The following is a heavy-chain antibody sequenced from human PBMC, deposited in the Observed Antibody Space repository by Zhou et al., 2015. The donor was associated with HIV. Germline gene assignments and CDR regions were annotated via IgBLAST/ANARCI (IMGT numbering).Heavy chain of an antibody. CDR2: INPSGGST. V-gene: IGHV1-46*01. CDR1: GYTFINYY. J-gene: IGHJ3*02. CDR3: ARGDGXTDGLGXFDI. Sequence: QVQLVQSGAEVKKPGASVKVSCKASGYTFINYYIHWVRQAPGQGLEWMGIINPSGGSTTYAQKFQGRVTMTRDTSTSTVYMELSSLRSEDTAVYYCARGDGXTDGLGXFDIWGQGTMVTVSS. D-gene: IGHD3-16*01.